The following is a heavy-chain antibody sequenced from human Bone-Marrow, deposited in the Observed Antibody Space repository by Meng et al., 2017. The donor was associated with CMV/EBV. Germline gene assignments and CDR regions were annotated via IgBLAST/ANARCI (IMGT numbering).Heavy chain of an antibody. CDR2: IWYDGSNK. D-gene: IGHD3-3*01. J-gene: IGHJ6*02. Sequence: GESLKISCAASGFTFSSYGMHWVRQAPGKGLEWVAVIWYDGSNKYYADSVKGRFTISRDNSKNSLYLQMNSLRAEDTAVYYCARAVDINFRFLASYYNGMDVWGQGTTVTVSS. CDR1: GFTFSSYG. CDR3: ARAVDINFRFLASYYNGMDV. V-gene: IGHV3-33*01.